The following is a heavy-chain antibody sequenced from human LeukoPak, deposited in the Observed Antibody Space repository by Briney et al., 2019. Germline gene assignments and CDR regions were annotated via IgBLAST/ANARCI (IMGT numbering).Heavy chain of an antibody. D-gene: IGHD2-21*02. J-gene: IGHJ1*01. Sequence: GGSLRLSCAASGFTFSSYSMNWVRQAPGKGLEYVSSISSSSSHIYYADSVKGRFTISRDNTKSSLYLQMNSLRAEDMAVYYCARGYCGGDCYGDWGQGTLVTVSS. CDR2: ISSSSSHI. CDR3: ARGYCGGDCYGD. V-gene: IGHV3-21*01. CDR1: GFTFSSYS.